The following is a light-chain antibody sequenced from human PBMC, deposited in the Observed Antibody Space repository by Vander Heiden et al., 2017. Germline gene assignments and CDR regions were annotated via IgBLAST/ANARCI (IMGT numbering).Light chain of an antibody. J-gene: IGKJ4*01. CDR2: DAS. V-gene: IGKV3-11*01. Sequence: EIALTQSPATLSLSPGERATRSCRASQSVSSYLAWYQQKHGQAPRLLIYDASNKATGIPARFSGSGSGTDYTLTISSLEPEDFAVYYCQQRSNWPLLTFGGGTKVEIK. CDR3: QQRSNWPLLT. CDR1: QSVSSY.